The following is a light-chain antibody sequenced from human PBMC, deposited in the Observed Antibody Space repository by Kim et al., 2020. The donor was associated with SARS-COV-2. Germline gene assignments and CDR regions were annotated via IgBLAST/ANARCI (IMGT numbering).Light chain of an antibody. J-gene: IGLJ2*01. CDR3: QAWDSSIVV. CDR2: EDS. CDR1: KLGDKY. Sequence: SYELTQPPSVSVSPGQTVSITCSGDKLGDKYVCWYQQKPGQSPVMVIYEDSKRPSGIPERFSGSNSGNTATLTISGTQATDEADYYCQAWDSSIVVFGGGTQLTVL. V-gene: IGLV3-1*01.